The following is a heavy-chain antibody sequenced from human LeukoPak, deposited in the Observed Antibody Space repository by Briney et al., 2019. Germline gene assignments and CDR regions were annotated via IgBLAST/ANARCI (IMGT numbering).Heavy chain of an antibody. Sequence: GASVKVSCKVSGYTLIELSMHWVRQAPGKGLEWMGGFDPEDGETIYAQKFQGRVTMTEDTSTDTAYMELSSLRSEDTAVYYCAPQGRYSSSWFEKYFQHWGQGTLVTVSS. CDR2: FDPEDGET. D-gene: IGHD6-13*01. CDR3: APQGRYSSSWFEKYFQH. J-gene: IGHJ1*01. CDR1: GYTLIELS. V-gene: IGHV1-24*01.